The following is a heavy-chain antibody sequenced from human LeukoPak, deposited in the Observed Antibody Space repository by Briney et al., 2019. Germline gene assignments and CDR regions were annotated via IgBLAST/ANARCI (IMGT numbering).Heavy chain of an antibody. J-gene: IGHJ4*02. CDR1: GYTFTSYY. V-gene: IGHV1-46*01. CDR3: ERVVLYCSSTSCSLDF. D-gene: IGHD2-2*01. CDR2: INPSGGST. Sequence: ASVKVSCKASGYTFTSYYMHWVRQAPGQGLEWMGIINPSGGSTSYAQKFQGRVTITRDTSASTAYMELSSLRSEDTAVYYCERVVLYCSSTSCSLDFWGQGTLVTVSS.